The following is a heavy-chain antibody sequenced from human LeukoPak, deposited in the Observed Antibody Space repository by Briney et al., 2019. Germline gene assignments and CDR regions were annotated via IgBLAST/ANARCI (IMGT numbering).Heavy chain of an antibody. J-gene: IGHJ1*01. CDR2: IWYDGSNK. CDR3: ARGNYYDSSGYLEYFQH. D-gene: IGHD3-22*01. CDR1: GFTFSSYG. V-gene: IGHV3-33*01. Sequence: GGSLRLSCAASGFTFSSYGMHWVRQAPGKGLEWVAVIWYDGSNKYYADSVKGRFTIPRDNSKNTLYLQMNSLRAEDTAVYYCARGNYYDSSGYLEYFQHWGQGTLVTVSS.